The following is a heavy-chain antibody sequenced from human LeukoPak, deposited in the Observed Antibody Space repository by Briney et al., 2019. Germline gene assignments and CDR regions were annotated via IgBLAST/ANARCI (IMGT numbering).Heavy chain of an antibody. CDR2: ISYSASS. CDR1: GGSISNYY. D-gene: IGHD6-13*01. V-gene: IGHV4-59*01. J-gene: IGHJ3*02. CDR3: ARNAAAGRHDAFDI. Sequence: SETLSLTCTVSGGSISNYYWSWIRQPPGKGLEWLGYISYSASSNYNPSLESRVSISVDTSKNKFSLKLNSVTAADTAVYYCARNAAAGRHDAFDIWGQGTMVTVSS.